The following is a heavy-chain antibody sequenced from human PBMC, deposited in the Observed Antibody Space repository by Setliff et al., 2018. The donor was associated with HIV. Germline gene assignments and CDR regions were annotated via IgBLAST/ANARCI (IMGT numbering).Heavy chain of an antibody. CDR3: ARDNYDILTETHKTSN. Sequence: GGSLRLSCTASGFCFNNYYMTWVRQAPGKGLEWVGNIKSDGTEKNYADSVRGRFTISRDNTKNSLYPQMDGLRVEDTAVYYCARDNYDILTETHKTSNWGQGILVTVSS. J-gene: IGHJ4*02. D-gene: IGHD3-9*01. V-gene: IGHV3-7*03. CDR2: IKSDGTEK. CDR1: GFCFNNYY.